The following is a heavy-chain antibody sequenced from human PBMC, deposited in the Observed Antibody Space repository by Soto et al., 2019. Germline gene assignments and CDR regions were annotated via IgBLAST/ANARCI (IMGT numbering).Heavy chain of an antibody. J-gene: IGHJ6*02. CDR2: IYYSGST. CDR1: GGSISSSGYY. CDR3: ARGSRGVLDYYYYYGMDV. V-gene: IGHV4-31*03. D-gene: IGHD2-15*01. Sequence: PSETLSLTCTVSGGSISSSGYYWSWIRQHPGKGLEWIGYIYYSGSTYYNPSLKSRVTISVDTSKNQFSLKLSSVTAADTAVYYCARGSRGVLDYYYYYGMDVWGQGTTVTVSS.